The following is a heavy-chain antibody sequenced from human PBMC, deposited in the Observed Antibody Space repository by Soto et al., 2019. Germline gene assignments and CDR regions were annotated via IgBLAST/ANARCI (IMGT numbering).Heavy chain of an antibody. CDR1: GGSISSGGYY. V-gene: IGHV4-31*03. Sequence: QVQLQESGPGLVKPSQTLSLTCTVSGGSISSGGYYWSWIRQHPGKGLGWIGYIYYSGSTYYNPSLKSRVTRSVDTSKNQCSLKLSSVTAADTAVYYCARASVWMVATHYFDYWGQGTLVTVSS. CDR3: ARASVWMVATHYFDY. J-gene: IGHJ4*02. CDR2: IYYSGST. D-gene: IGHD5-12*01.